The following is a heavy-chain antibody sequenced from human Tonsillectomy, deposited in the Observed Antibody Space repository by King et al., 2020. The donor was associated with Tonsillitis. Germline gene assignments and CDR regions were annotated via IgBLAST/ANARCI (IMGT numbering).Heavy chain of an antibody. CDR2: INNRGST. CDR3: ARPALGYCSGTSCRYFHS. J-gene: IGHJ1*01. D-gene: IGHD2-15*01. Sequence: VQLQQWGAGLLKPSDTLSLTCGVYGGSFGGYYWSWIRQPPGKGLEWIGEINNRGSTNYNPSIKSRVTLSVDTSKNQFSLRLSAVTAADTAVYYCARPALGYCSGTSCRYFHSWGQGTLVIVSS. CDR1: GGSFGGYY. V-gene: IGHV4-34*01.